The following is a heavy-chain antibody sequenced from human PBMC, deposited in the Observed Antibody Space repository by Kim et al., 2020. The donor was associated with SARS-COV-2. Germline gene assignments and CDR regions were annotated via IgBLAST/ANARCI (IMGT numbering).Heavy chain of an antibody. Sequence: GGSLRLSCAASGFTFSSYGMHWVRQAPGKGLEWVAVIWYDGSNKYYADSVKGRFTISRDNSKNTLYLQMNSLRAEDTAVYYCARDATESYVQWLGGKQDWFDPWGQGTLVTVSS. J-gene: IGHJ5*02. V-gene: IGHV3-33*01. CDR1: GFTFSSYG. CDR2: IWYDGSNK. CDR3: ARDATESYVQWLGGKQDWFDP. D-gene: IGHD6-19*01.